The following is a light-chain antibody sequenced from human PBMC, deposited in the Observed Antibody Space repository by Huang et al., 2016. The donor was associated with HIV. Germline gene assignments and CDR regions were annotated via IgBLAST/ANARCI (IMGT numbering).Light chain of an antibody. Sequence: EIVLTQSPGTLSLSPGERATLSCRAIQSLRGSRFWAWYQQKPGQAPRLVMYGASSRATDISDRFSGSGSGTNFTLTISRLEPDDFGIYYCQQYGITTFGQGTKLE. CDR3: QQYGITT. CDR1: QSLRGSRF. V-gene: IGKV3-20*01. J-gene: IGKJ2*01. CDR2: GAS.